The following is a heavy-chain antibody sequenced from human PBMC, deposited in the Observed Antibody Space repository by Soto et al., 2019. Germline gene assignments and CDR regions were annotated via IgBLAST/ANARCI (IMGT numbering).Heavy chain of an antibody. D-gene: IGHD2-2*01. CDR2: INPSGGST. CDR1: GYTFTSYY. J-gene: IGHJ6*02. V-gene: IGHV1-46*01. Sequence: ASVKVSCKASGYTFTSYYMHWVRQAPGQGLEWMGIINPSGGSTSYAQKFQGRVTMTRDTSTSTVYMELSSLRSEDTAVYYCARQAEKGYCSSTSCPRRAYYYGMDVWGQGTTVTVS. CDR3: ARQAEKGYCSSTSCPRRAYYYGMDV.